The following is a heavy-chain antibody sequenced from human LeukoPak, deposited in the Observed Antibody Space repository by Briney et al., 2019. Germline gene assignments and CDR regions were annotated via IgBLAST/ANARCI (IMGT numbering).Heavy chain of an antibody. CDR1: GGSITSYY. Sequence: HSETLSLTCAGSGGSITSYYCSGVRPRPGNGLGWVGYIYYTGTTNYNPSLESRVTISVDTSKNQFSLRLSSVTAADTALYYCARHSSGIAVAGTKFDYWGQGTLVTVSS. J-gene: IGHJ4*02. CDR3: ARHSSGIAVAGTKFDY. D-gene: IGHD6-19*01. V-gene: IGHV4-59*08. CDR2: IYYTGTT.